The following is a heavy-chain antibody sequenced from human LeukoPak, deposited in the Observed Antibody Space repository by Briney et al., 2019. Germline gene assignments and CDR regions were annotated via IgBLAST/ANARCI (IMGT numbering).Heavy chain of an antibody. CDR1: GFTFSDYY. V-gene: IGHV3-11*01. D-gene: IGHD5-18*01. CDR2: ISSSGSTI. Sequence: NPGGSLRLSCAASGFTFSDYYMSWIRQAPGKGLEWVSYISSSGSTIYYADSVKGRFTISRDNAKNSLYLQMNSLRAEDTAVYYCASTVDTAMVTSSNYWGQGTLVTVSS. CDR3: ASTVDTAMVTSSNY. J-gene: IGHJ4*02.